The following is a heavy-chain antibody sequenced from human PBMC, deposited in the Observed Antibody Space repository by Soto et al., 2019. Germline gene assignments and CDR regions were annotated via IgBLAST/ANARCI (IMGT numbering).Heavy chain of an antibody. V-gene: IGHV1-24*01. J-gene: IGHJ4*02. CDR1: GYTLTELS. CDR3: ARTGGDCTQGVCYDY. D-gene: IGHD2-8*01. CDR2: IGPEDSET. Sequence: GASVKVSCKVSGYTLTELSMHWVRQAPGRGLEWMAWIGPEDSETLYAQKFLGRVTVTRDTSTSTAYMELRSLRSDDTAVYYCARTGGDCTQGVCYDYWGQGTLVTVSS.